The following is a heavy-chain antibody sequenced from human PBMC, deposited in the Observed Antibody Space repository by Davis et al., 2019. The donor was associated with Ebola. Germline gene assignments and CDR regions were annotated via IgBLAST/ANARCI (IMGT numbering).Heavy chain of an antibody. CDR3: VKDDVTAGRFNY. CDR1: GGSISSYY. D-gene: IGHD1-20*01. V-gene: IGHV4-59*08. CDR2: IYYSGST. J-gene: IGHJ4*02. Sequence: GSLRLSCTVSGGSISSYYWSWIRQPPGKGLEWIGYIYYSGSTSYNPSLKSRVTISVDTSKNQFSLRLSSVTAADTAMYYCVKDDVTAGRFNYWGQGSLVTVSS.